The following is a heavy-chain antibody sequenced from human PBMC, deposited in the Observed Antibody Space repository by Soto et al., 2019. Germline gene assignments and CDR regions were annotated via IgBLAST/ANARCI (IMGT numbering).Heavy chain of an antibody. CDR3: ARDDRHTSRLFDY. D-gene: IGHD6-13*01. J-gene: IGHJ4*02. Sequence: GGSLRLSCAASGFTFSSYSMNWVRQAPGKGLEWVSYISSSSSTIYYADSVKGRFTISRDNAKNSLYLQMNSLRAEDTAVYYCARDDRHTSRLFDYWGQGTLVTVSS. CDR2: ISSSSSTI. V-gene: IGHV3-48*01. CDR1: GFTFSSYS.